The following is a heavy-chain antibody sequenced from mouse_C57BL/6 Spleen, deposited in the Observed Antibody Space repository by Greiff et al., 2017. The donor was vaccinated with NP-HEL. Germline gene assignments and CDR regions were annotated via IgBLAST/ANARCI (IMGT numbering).Heavy chain of an antibody. J-gene: IGHJ2*01. D-gene: IGHD2-2*01. V-gene: IGHV5-4*01. CDR3: AREGGYAYDEGYYFDY. CDR1: GFTFSSYA. CDR2: ISDGGSYT. Sequence: EVMLVESGGGLVKPGGSLKLSCAASGFTFSSYAMSWVRQTPEKRLEWVATISDGGSYTYYPDNVKGRFTISRDNAKNNLYLQMSHLKSEDTAMYYCAREGGYAYDEGYYFDYWGQGTTLTVSS.